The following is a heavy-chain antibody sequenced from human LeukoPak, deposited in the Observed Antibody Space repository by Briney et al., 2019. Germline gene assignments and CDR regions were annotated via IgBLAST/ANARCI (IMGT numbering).Heavy chain of an antibody. V-gene: IGHV1-2*02. CDR3: ARDDFWGWYNWFGP. Sequence: ASVKVSCKASGYTFTGYYMHWVRQAPGQGLEWMGWINPNSGGTNYAQKFQGRVTMTRDTSISTAYMELSRLRSDDTAVYYCARDDFWGWYNWFGPWGQGTLVTVSS. J-gene: IGHJ5*02. D-gene: IGHD3-3*01. CDR1: GYTFTGYY. CDR2: INPNSGGT.